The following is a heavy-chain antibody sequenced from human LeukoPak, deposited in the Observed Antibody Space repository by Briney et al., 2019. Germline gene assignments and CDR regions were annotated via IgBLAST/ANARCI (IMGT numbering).Heavy chain of an antibody. CDR3: ARGSHVRGGDCYY. J-gene: IGHJ4*02. D-gene: IGHD2-21*02. CDR1: GYTFTGYY. Sequence: GASVKVSCKASGYTFTGYYMHWVRQAPGQGLEWMGWINPNSGGTNYAQKFQGRVTMTRDTSISTAYMELSRLRSDDTAVYYCARGSHVRGGDCYYWGQGTLVTVSS. CDR2: INPNSGGT. V-gene: IGHV1-2*02.